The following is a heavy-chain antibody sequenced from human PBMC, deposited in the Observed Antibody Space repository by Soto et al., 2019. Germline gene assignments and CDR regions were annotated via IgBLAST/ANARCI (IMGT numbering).Heavy chain of an antibody. V-gene: IGHV3-7*03. CDR2: IKQDGSQK. Sequence: GGSLRLSCAASGFSFSSYLMNWVRQAPGKGLEWVANIKQDGSQKYYVDSVKGRFTISRDNAKNSLYLQMNSLRAEDTATYYCARSNYDFWSGGSLDIWGQGTMVTVSS. D-gene: IGHD3-3*01. CDR1: GFSFSSYL. CDR3: ARSNYDFWSGGSLDI. J-gene: IGHJ3*02.